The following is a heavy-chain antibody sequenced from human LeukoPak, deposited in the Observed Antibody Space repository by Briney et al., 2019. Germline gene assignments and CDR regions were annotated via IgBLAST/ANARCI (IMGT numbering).Heavy chain of an antibody. D-gene: IGHD4-23*01. J-gene: IGHJ4*02. V-gene: IGHV4-59*01. CDR3: VYGPKPFYCGL. Sequence: PSETLSLTCTVSGGSLSGYYYTWIRQPPGKDLEWIGYVCYSGSTNYNPSLKGRGTISLDTSMRHLSLNLRSVTDANAGLYFSVYGPKPFYCGLWGRGTVLSVPS. CDR2: VCYSGST. CDR1: GGSLSGYY.